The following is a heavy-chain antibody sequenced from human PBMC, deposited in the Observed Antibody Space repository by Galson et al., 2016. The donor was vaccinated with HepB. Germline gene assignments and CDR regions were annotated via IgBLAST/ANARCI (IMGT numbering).Heavy chain of an antibody. CDR1: GGSISSYY. V-gene: IGHV4-59*01. CDR3: AGRWYNWEYVWDFDI. CDR2: IYYSGST. Sequence: ETLSLTCTVSGGSISSYYWSWIRQPPGKGLEWIGYIYYSGSTNYNPSLKSRVTISLDTSKKQFSLKLSSVTAADTAVYYCAGRWYNWEYVWDFDIWGLGTMVTVSS. J-gene: IGHJ3*02. D-gene: IGHD1-20*01.